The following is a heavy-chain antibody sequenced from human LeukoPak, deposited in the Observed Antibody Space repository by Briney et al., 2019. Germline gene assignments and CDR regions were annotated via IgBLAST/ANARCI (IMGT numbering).Heavy chain of an antibody. Sequence: SVKVSCKASGGTFSSYAISWVRQAPGQGLEWMGRIIPIFCTANYAQKFQGRVTITTDESTSTAYMELSSLRSEDTAVYYCARGPSIVVVPAATRYYYMDVWGKGTTVTVSS. CDR1: GGTFSSYA. J-gene: IGHJ6*03. D-gene: IGHD2-2*01. CDR2: IIPIFCTA. V-gene: IGHV1-69*05. CDR3: ARGPSIVVVPAATRYYYMDV.